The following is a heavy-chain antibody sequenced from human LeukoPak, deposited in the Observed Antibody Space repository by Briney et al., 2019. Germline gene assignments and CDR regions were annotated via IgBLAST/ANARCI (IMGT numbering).Heavy chain of an antibody. Sequence: GGSLRLSCAASGFTFSSYWMGRVRQAPGKGLEWVADIKKDGSQKNYVDSVKGRFTISRDNAKNSLYLQMSSLRVEDTAVYYCARELWPGDYWGQGTLVTVSS. CDR1: GFTFSSYW. J-gene: IGHJ4*02. V-gene: IGHV3-7*01. CDR3: ARELWPGDY. CDR2: IKKDGSQK. D-gene: IGHD3-16*01.